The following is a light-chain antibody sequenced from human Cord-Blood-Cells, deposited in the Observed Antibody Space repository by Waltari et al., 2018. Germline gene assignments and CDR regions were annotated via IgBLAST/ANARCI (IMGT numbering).Light chain of an antibody. CDR2: DTS. CDR1: TGAVTSGHY. J-gene: IGLJ2*01. Sequence: QAVVTQEPSLTVSPGGTVTLTCGSSTGAVTSGHYPYWFQQKPGQAPRTLIYDTSNKPSGTPARFSGSLLGGKAALTLSGAQPEDEAEYYCLLSYSGARVVFGGGTKLTVL. V-gene: IGLV7-46*01. CDR3: LLSYSGARVV.